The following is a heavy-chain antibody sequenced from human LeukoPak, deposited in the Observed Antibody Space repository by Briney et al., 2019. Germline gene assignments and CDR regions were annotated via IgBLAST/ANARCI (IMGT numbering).Heavy chain of an antibody. CDR2: IKKDESEK. CDR1: GFTFSSYW. D-gene: IGHD5-18*01. J-gene: IGHJ4*02. Sequence: GGSLRLSCAASGFTFSSYWMIWVRQAPGKGLEWVANIKKDESEKYYVDSVKGRFTISRDNAKNSLYLQMNSLRAEDTAVYYCARVLGPVETAIRWGQGTLVTVSS. V-gene: IGHV3-7*01. CDR3: ARVLGPVETAIR.